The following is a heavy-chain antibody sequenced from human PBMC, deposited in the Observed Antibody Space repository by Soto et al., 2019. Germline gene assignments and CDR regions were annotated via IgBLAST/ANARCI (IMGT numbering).Heavy chain of an antibody. CDR2: MNPNSGNT. J-gene: IGHJ5*02. CDR3: ARRPFRYCSSTSCRLDP. V-gene: IGHV1-8*01. CDR1: GYTFTSYD. Sequence: GASVKVSCKASGYTFTSYDINWVRQATGQGLEWMGWMNPNSGNTGYAQKFQGRVTMTRNTSISTAYMELSSLRSEDTAVYYCARRPFRYCSSTSCRLDPWGQGTLVTVSS. D-gene: IGHD2-2*01.